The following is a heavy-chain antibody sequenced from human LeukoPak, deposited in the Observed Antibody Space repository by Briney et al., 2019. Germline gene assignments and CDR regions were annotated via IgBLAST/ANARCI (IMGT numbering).Heavy chain of an antibody. J-gene: IGHJ6*02. CDR2: RYHDGRR. CDR3: AREKGHLMEVDV. CDR1: GDSIRSDSW. D-gene: IGHD3-3*01. V-gene: IGHV4-4*02. Sequence: SETLSLTCAVSGDSIRSDSWWIWARQAPGKGLEWIGERYHDGRRTYNPSLKSRVSISLDESENQFSLELTSVTAADTAVYFCAREKGHLMEVDVWGQGTTVTVSS.